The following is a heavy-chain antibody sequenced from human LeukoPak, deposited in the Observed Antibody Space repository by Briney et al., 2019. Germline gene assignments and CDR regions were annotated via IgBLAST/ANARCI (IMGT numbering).Heavy chain of an antibody. D-gene: IGHD6-19*01. CDR1: GGTFSSYA. Sequence: SVKVSCKASGGTFSSYAISWVRQAPGQGLEWMGGIIPIFGTANYAQKFQGRVTITTDESTSTAYMELSSLGSEDTAVYYCARPLFLRIEVAGDDAFDIWGQGTMVTVSS. V-gene: IGHV1-69*05. CDR2: IIPIFGTA. CDR3: ARPLFLRIEVAGDDAFDI. J-gene: IGHJ3*02.